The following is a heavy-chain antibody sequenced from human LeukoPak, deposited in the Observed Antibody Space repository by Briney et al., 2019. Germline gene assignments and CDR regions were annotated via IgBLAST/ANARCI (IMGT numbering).Heavy chain of an antibody. CDR3: ARARPWVDY. D-gene: IGHD6-6*01. CDR1: GGSISSSNW. CDR2: VYHSGST. V-gene: IGHV4-4*02. J-gene: IGHJ4*02. Sequence: SETLSLTCAVSGGSISSSNWWSCVRQPPGKGLEWIGEVYHSGSTNYNPSPKSRVTISIDNTKSHFFLKLSSLTAADTAVYYCARARPWVDYWGQGILVTVSS.